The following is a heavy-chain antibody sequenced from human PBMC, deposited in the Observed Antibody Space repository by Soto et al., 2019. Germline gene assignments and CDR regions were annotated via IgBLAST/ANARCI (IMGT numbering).Heavy chain of an antibody. CDR3: ASYVWGSYRSFDY. J-gene: IGHJ4*02. CDR2: IYYSGST. V-gene: IGHV4-31*03. D-gene: IGHD3-16*02. CDR1: GGSISSGGRY. Sequence: LSLTCTVSGGSISSGGRYWSWIRQHPGKGLEWIGYIYYSGSTDYNPSLKSRVSMSVDTSQNQFSLKLSSVTAAVTAVYYCASYVWGSYRSFDYWGQGTLVTVSS.